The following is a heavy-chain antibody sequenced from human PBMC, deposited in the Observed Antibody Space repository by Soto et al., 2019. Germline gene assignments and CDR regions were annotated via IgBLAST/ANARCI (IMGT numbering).Heavy chain of an antibody. J-gene: IGHJ4*02. CDR3: ARTPDY. CDR1: GGSISSGGYS. CDR2: IYHSGST. Sequence: SSETLSLTCAVSGGSISSGGYSWSWIRQPPGKGLEWIGYIYHSGSTYYNPSLKSRVTISVDRSKNQFSLKLSSVTAADTAVYYCARTPDYWGQGTLVTVSS. D-gene: IGHD2-15*01. V-gene: IGHV4-30-2*01.